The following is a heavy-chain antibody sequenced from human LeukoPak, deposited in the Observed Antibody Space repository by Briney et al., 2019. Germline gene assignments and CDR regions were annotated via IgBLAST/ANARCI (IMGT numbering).Heavy chain of an antibody. CDR1: GGTFSSYA. J-gene: IGHJ4*02. CDR2: INPIFGTT. Sequence: SVKVSCKASGGTFSSYAISWVRQAPGQGLEWMGGINPIFGTTNHAQKFQGRVTITADKSTRTAYMELSSLRSEDTAVYYCARESVGAFRYYFDYWGQGTLVTVSS. D-gene: IGHD3-10*01. V-gene: IGHV1-69*06. CDR3: ARESVGAFRYYFDY.